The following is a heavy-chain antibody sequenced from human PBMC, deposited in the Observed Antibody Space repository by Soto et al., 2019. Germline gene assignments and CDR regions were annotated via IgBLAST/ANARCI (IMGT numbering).Heavy chain of an antibody. CDR2: ISGGGGST. J-gene: IGHJ4*02. V-gene: IGHV3-23*01. D-gene: IGHD1-26*01. CDR1: GFTVSSNY. Sequence: PGGSLRLSCAASGFTVSSNYVSWVRQAPGKGLEWVSAISGGGGSTYYADSVKGRFSISRDNSKNTLYLQMTNMDPVDTATYYCARTPILREYSGNFFDYWGQGTLVTVSS. CDR3: ARTPILREYSGNFFDY.